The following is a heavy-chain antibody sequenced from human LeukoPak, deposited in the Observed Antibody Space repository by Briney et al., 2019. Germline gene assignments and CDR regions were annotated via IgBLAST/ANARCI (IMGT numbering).Heavy chain of an antibody. J-gene: IGHJ4*02. CDR2: ISSSTSTI. V-gene: IGHV3-48*04. D-gene: IGHD3-22*01. Sequence: RGSLRLSCAASGFTFNSSSMNWVRQAPGEGRGWVSYISSSTSTIYYADSVKGRFTISRDNAKNSLYLQMNSLRAEDTAVYYCARDRAYYDTGGLFDYWGQGTLVTVFS. CDR3: ARDRAYYDTGGLFDY. CDR1: GFTFNSSS.